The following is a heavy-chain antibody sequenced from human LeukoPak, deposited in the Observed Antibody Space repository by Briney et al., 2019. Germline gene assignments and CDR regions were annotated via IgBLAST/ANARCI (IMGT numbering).Heavy chain of an antibody. CDR3: AKDRYSYGPTYYFDY. D-gene: IGHD5-18*01. Sequence: GGSLRLSCAASGFTFSSYSMNWVRQAPGKGLEWVSSISSSSSYIYYADSVKGRFTISRDNSKNTLYLQMNSLRAEDTAVYYCAKDRYSYGPTYYFDYWGQGTLVTVSS. CDR2: ISSSSSYI. J-gene: IGHJ4*02. CDR1: GFTFSSYS. V-gene: IGHV3-21*04.